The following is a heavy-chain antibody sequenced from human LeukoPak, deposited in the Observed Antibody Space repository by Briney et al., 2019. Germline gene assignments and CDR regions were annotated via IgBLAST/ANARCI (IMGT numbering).Heavy chain of an antibody. D-gene: IGHD5-24*01. CDR1: GYTLTSYG. J-gene: IGHJ4*02. V-gene: IGHV1-18*01. CDR3: LGGDGFNPEY. CDR2: ISAYNGNT. Sequence: ASVKLSFKASGYTLTSYGISWVRQAPGQGLEWMGWISAYNGNTNYAQKLQGRVTMTTDTSTSTAYMELRSLRSDDTAVYYCLGGDGFNPEYWGQGTMANLSS.